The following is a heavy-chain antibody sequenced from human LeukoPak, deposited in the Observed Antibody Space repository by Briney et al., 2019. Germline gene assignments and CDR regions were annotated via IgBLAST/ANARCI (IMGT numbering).Heavy chain of an antibody. J-gene: IGHJ4*01. V-gene: IGHV3-23*01. CDR3: AKYTSGSSYRGLDQ. D-gene: IGHD3-10*01. CDR1: GFAFSSLD. CDR2: IIGSADNT. Sequence: PGGSLRLSCAASGFAFSSLDMGWVRQAPGKGLEWFSTIIGSADNTYYADSVKGRFTISRDDSKNTVYLQMNSLRAEDTAVYSCAKYTSGSSYRGLDQWGHGTLVTVSS.